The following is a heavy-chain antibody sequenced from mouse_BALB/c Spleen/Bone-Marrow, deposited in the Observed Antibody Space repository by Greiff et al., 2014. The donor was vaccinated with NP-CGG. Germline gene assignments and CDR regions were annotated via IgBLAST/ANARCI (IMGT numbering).Heavy chain of an antibody. D-gene: IGHD1-2*01. J-gene: IGHJ2*01. CDR1: GFNITDTY. V-gene: IGHV14-3*02. Sequence: VQLKESGAELVKPGASVKLSCTASGFNITDTYMHWVKQRPEQGLEWIGRIDPANGNTKYDPKFQGKATITADTSSNTAYLQLSSLTSEDTAVYYCARYYYGYYFDYWGQGTTLTVSS. CDR2: IDPANGNT. CDR3: ARYYYGYYFDY.